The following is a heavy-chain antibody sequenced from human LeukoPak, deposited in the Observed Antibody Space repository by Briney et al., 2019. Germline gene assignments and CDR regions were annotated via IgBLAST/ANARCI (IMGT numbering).Heavy chain of an antibody. V-gene: IGHV3-11*04. CDR1: GFTFSDYY. CDR3: ATNGYSSGWYSAYADF. CDR2: ISSSGSTI. J-gene: IGHJ4*02. Sequence: RLSCAASGFTFSDYYMSWIRQAPGKGLEWVSYISSSGSTINYADSVKGRFTICRDNAKNSLYLQMNSLRAEDTAVYYCATNGYSSGWYSAYADFWGQGTLVTVSS. D-gene: IGHD6-19*01.